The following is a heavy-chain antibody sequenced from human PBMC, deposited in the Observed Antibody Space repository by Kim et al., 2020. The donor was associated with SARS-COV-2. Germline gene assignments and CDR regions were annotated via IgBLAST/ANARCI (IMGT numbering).Heavy chain of an antibody. Sequence: SETLSLTCAVYGGSFSGYYWSWIRQPPGKGLEWIGEINHSGSTNYNPSLKSRVTISVDTSKNQFSLKLSSVTAADTAVYYCARGPYHYVFPFDYWGQGT. D-gene: IGHD3-22*01. J-gene: IGHJ4*02. CDR3: ARGPYHYVFPFDY. CDR1: GGSFSGYY. CDR2: INHSGST. V-gene: IGHV4-34*01.